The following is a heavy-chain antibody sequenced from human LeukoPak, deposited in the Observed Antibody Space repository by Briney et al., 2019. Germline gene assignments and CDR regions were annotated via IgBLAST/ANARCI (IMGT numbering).Heavy chain of an antibody. CDR1: GYTFTSYD. CDR2: MNPNSGDT. J-gene: IGHJ4*02. V-gene: IGHV1-8*01. CDR3: ASTPRGSSSHWLYYFDY. Sequence: GASVKVSCKASGYTFTSYDINWVRQATGQGLEWMGWMNPNSGDTGYVQKFQGRVTMTRSTSISTAYMELSSLRSEDTAIYYCASTPRGSSSHWLYYFDYWGQGTLVTVSS. D-gene: IGHD6-6*01.